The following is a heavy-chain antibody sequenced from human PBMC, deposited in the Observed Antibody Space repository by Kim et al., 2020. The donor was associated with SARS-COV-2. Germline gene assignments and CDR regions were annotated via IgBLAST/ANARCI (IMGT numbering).Heavy chain of an antibody. V-gene: IGHV3-21*01. CDR3: ARDRDTTLTTTGMDV. J-gene: IGHJ6*04. Sequence: ADVVKGRFTISRDNAKDSLFLEMTSLRAEDSAVYYCARDRDTTLTTTGMDVWGRGTTVTVSA. D-gene: IGHD1-1*01.